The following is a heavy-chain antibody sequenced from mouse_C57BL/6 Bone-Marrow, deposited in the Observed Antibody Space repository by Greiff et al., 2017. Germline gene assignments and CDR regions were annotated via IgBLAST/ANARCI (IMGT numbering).Heavy chain of an antibody. Sequence: DVQLVESGGDLVKPGGSLKLSCAASGFTFSSYGMSWVRQTPDQRLEWVATISSGGGYTYYPDSVKGRFTISRDTAKNTLYLQMSSLKSEDAAMYYCARLCLYALDYWGQGTTVTVSS. CDR1: GFTFSSYG. J-gene: IGHJ4*01. V-gene: IGHV5-6*01. CDR3: ARLCLYALDY. CDR2: ISSGGGYT.